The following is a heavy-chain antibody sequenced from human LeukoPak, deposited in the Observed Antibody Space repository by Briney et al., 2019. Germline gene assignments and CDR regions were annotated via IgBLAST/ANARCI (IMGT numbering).Heavy chain of an antibody. V-gene: IGHV3-9*01. CDR3: AKDIDYDFWSGYDY. CDR1: GFTFDDYA. J-gene: IGHJ4*02. D-gene: IGHD3-3*01. Sequence: GRSLRLSCAASGFTFDDYAMHWVRQAPGKGLEWVSGISWNSGSIGYADSVKGRFTISRDNAKNSLYLQMHSLRAEDTALYYGAKDIDYDFWSGYDYWGQRTLVTVSS. CDR2: ISWNSGSI.